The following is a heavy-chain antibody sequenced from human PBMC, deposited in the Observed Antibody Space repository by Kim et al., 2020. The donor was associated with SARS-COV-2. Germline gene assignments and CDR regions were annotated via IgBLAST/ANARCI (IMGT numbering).Heavy chain of an antibody. CDR3: ARAPITMIVGRWGCYFDL. J-gene: IGHJ2*01. V-gene: IGHV1-2*06. CDR2: INPNSGGT. D-gene: IGHD3-22*01. CDR1: GYTFTGYY. Sequence: ASVKVSCKASGYTFTGYYMHWVRQAPGQGLEWMGRINPNSGGTNYAQKFQGRVTMTRDTSISTAYMELSRLRSDDTAVYYCARAPITMIVGRWGCYFDLWGRAPWSLSPQ.